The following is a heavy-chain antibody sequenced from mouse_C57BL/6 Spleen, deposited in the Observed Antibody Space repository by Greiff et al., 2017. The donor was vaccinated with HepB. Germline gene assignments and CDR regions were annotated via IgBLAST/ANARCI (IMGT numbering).Heavy chain of an antibody. Sequence: EVMLVESGGGLVQPGGSLSLSCAASGFTFTDYYMSWVRQPPGKALEWLGFIRNKANGYTTEYSASVKGRFTISRDNSQSILYLQMNALRAEDSATYYCARSGGGYYRSHWYFDVWGTGTTVTVSS. CDR3: ARSGGGYYRSHWYFDV. CDR2: IRNKANGYTT. J-gene: IGHJ1*03. CDR1: GFTFTDYY. V-gene: IGHV7-3*01. D-gene: IGHD2-3*01.